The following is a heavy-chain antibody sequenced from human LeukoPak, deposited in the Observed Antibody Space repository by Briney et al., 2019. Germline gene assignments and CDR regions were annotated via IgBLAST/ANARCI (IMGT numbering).Heavy chain of an antibody. V-gene: IGHV3-21*01. Sequence: GGSLRLSCAASGFTFSSYSMNWVRQAPGKGLEWVSSISSSSSYIYYADSVKGRFTISRDNAKNSLYLQMNSLRAEDTAVCYCARDWRAIVVVPAAPFFDYWGQGTLVTVSS. J-gene: IGHJ4*02. CDR3: ARDWRAIVVVPAAPFFDY. CDR2: ISSSSSYI. CDR1: GFTFSSYS. D-gene: IGHD2-2*01.